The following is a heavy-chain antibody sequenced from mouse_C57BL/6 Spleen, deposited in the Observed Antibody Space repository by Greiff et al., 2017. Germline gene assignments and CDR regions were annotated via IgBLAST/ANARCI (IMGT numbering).Heavy chain of an antibody. CDR1: GYTFTSYW. Sequence: QVQLQQSGAELVRPGSSVKLSCKASGYTFTSYWMDWVKQRPGQGLEWIGNIYPSDSETHYNQKFKDKATLTVDKSSSTAYMQLSSLTSEDSAVYYCARGLGGITTHFDYWGQGTTLTVSS. V-gene: IGHV1-61*01. J-gene: IGHJ2*01. CDR3: ARGLGGITTHFDY. D-gene: IGHD1-1*01. CDR2: IYPSDSET.